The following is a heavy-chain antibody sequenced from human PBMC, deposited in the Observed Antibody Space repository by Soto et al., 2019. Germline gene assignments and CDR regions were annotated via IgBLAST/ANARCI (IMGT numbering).Heavy chain of an antibody. Sequence: EASVKVSFKGFGYSFMKYGINWLRQAPGQGLEWVGWISPYSGYTHSAQKFHGRLTLTTDTAASTAYMELRILRSADTALYYCAREASVLIPAAQPSRFDSWGQGTLVTVSS. D-gene: IGHD2-2*01. V-gene: IGHV1-18*01. CDR2: ISPYSGYT. CDR3: AREASVLIPAAQPSRFDS. CDR1: GYSFMKYG. J-gene: IGHJ4*02.